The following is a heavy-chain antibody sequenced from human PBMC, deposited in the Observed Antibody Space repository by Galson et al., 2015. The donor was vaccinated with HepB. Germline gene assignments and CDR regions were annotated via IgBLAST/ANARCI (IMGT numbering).Heavy chain of an antibody. V-gene: IGHV3-30*04. Sequence: SLRLSCAASGFTFSSYAMHWVRQAPGKGLEWVAVISYDGSNKYYADSVKGRFTISRDNSKNTLYLQMNSLRAEDTAVYYCAREEIAYYYDSSGYRSPGRVRSWGQGTLVTVSS. CDR3: AREEIAYYYDSSGYRSPGRVRS. J-gene: IGHJ4*02. CDR2: ISYDGSNK. D-gene: IGHD3-22*01. CDR1: GFTFSSYA.